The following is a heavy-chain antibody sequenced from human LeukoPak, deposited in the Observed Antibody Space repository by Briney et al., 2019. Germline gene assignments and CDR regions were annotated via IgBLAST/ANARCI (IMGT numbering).Heavy chain of an antibody. V-gene: IGHV4-59*11. Sequence: SETLSLTCTVSGGSTSSHYWSWIRQPPGKGLEWIGYIYYSGSTNYNPSLKSRVTISVDTSKNQFSLKLSSVTAADTAVYYCARGPPVTTYYYYYGMDVWGQGTTVTVSS. J-gene: IGHJ6*02. CDR2: IYYSGST. D-gene: IGHD4-17*01. CDR3: ARGPPVTTYYYYYGMDV. CDR1: GGSTSSHY.